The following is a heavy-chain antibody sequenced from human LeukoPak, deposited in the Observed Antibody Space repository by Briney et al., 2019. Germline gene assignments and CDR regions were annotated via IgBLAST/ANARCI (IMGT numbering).Heavy chain of an antibody. D-gene: IGHD1-26*01. CDR1: GFTFSSYW. CDR2: IKQDGSEK. CDR3: AKDGTPPALDCFDY. J-gene: IGHJ4*02. V-gene: IGHV3-7*01. Sequence: PGGSLRLSCAASGFTFSSYWMSWVRQAPGKGLEWVANIKQDGSEKYYVDSVKGRFTISRDNAKNSLYLQMNSLRAEDTAVYYCAKDGTPPALDCFDYWGQGTLVTVSS.